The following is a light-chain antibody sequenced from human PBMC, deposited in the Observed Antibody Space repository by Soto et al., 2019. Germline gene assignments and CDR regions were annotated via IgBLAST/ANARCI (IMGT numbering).Light chain of an antibody. J-gene: IGLJ1*01. CDR2: QDS. CDR1: KLGDKY. Sequence: SYELTQPPSVSVSPGQTASITCSGDKLGDKYACWYQQKPGQSPVLVIYQDSKRPSGIPERFSGSNSGNTATLTISGTQAMDEDDYYCQAWDSSTERYVFGTGTKLTLL. CDR3: QAWDSSTERYV. V-gene: IGLV3-1*01.